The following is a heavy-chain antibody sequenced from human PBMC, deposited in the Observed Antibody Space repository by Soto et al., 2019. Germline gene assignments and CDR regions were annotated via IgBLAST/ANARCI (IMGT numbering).Heavy chain of an antibody. D-gene: IGHD4-17*01. J-gene: IGHJ4*01. CDR3: ARVSSQNYRTTAVRSGFRL. Sequence: GASVKVSGKASGFRFKDYFMRLLLQAPGQGLEWMGIINTSGDSRNYAQKFQGRVTITRDTPTSTVYMDLSSVRYEETAVYYCARVSSQNYRTTAVRSGFRLRGQGTPGT. V-gene: IGHV1-46*02. CDR1: GFRFKDYF. CDR2: INTSGDSR.